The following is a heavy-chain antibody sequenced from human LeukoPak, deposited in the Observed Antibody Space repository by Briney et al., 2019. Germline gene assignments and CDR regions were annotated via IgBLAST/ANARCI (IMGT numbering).Heavy chain of an antibody. CDR1: GFTFTSSA. J-gene: IGHJ4*02. CDR2: IVVGSGNT. Sequence: GASVKVSCKASGFTFTSSAVQWVRQARGQRLEWIGWIVVGSGNTNYAQKFQERVTITRDMSTSTAYMELSSLRSEDTAAYYCAAVPRIAVAGTSSFDYWGQGTLVTVSS. D-gene: IGHD6-19*01. V-gene: IGHV1-58*01. CDR3: AAVPRIAVAGTSSFDY.